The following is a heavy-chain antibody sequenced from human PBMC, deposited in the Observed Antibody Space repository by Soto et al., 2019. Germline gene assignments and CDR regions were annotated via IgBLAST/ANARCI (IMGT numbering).Heavy chain of an antibody. CDR2: IYPRDSDT. J-gene: IGHJ6*02. Sequence: PGEPLKSSCKGSGYSFTSYRIGWVRQMPGKGLEWMGIIYPRDSDTRYSPSFQGQVTISADKSISTAYLQWSSLKASDTAMYYCASYDYVWDGMDVWGQGTKVTVSS. CDR3: ASYDYVWDGMDV. CDR1: GYSFTSYR. D-gene: IGHD3-16*01. V-gene: IGHV5-51*01.